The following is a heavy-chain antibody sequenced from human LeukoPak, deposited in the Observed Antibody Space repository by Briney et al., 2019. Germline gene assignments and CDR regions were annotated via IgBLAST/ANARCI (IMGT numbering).Heavy chain of an antibody. V-gene: IGHV4-30-4*01. CDR1: GGSISSGDYY. D-gene: IGHD3-22*01. CDR3: ARPYYYDSRIDP. CDR2: MYYSGST. J-gene: IGHJ5*02. Sequence: SQTLSLTCTVSGGSISSGDYYWSWIRQPPGKGLEWIAYMYYSGSTYYNPSLKSRVTMSADTSKNQLSLKLSSVTAADAAVYYCARPYYYDSRIDPWGQGILVTVSS.